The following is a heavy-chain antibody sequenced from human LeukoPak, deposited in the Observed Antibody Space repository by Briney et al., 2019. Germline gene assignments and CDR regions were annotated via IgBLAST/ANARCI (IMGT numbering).Heavy chain of an antibody. CDR2: IYPGDSDT. Sequence: GESLKISCKGSGYSFTSYWIAWVRQMPGKGLEGMGIIYPGDSDTRYSPSFQGQVTISADKSISTAYLQWSSLKASDTAMYYCARGALPAANWFDPWGQGTLVTVSS. V-gene: IGHV5-51*01. D-gene: IGHD2-2*01. J-gene: IGHJ5*02. CDR1: GYSFTSYW. CDR3: ARGALPAANWFDP.